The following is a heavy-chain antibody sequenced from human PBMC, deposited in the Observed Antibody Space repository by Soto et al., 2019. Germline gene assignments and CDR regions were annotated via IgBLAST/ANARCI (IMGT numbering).Heavy chain of an antibody. CDR1: GFSFSTST. CDR2: IGRTGIDR. V-gene: IGHV3-21*01. Sequence: EVQLVESGGGLVKPEGSLRLSCAGSGFSFSTSTMNWVRQAPGKGLEFVSSIGRTGIDRYYIDSVKGRFTISRDNAQNPLYLQMNSLRAEDTALYYCVCDDNRRYWGQGTLVTVSS. J-gene: IGHJ4*02. D-gene: IGHD1-1*01. CDR3: VCDDNRRY.